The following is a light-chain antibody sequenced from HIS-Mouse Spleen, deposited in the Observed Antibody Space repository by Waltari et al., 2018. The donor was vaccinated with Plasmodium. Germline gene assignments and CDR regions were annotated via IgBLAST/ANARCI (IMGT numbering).Light chain of an antibody. V-gene: IGKV1-33*01. CDR1: QDIRNY. CDR2: DAS. Sequence: DIQMTQSPSSLSASVGDRVTITCQGSQDIRNYLNWYQQKPGKAPKLLIYDASNLETGVPSRFSGSGSGTDFTFTISSLQPEDIATYYCQQYDNLPPLFTFGPGTKVDIK. CDR3: QQYDNLPPLFT. J-gene: IGKJ3*01.